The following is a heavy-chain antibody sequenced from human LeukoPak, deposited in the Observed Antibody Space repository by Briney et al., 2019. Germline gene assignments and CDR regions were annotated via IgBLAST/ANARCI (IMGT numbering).Heavy chain of an antibody. CDR3: ARQVVPAAIRYYYGMDV. V-gene: IGHV3-21*01. CDR1: GFTFSSYS. Sequence: GALRLSCAASGFTFSSYSMNWVRQAPGKGLEWVSSIISSSSYIYYADSVKGRFTISRDNAKNSLYLQMNSLRAEDTAVYYCARQVVPAAIRYYYGMDVWGQGTTVTVSS. CDR2: IISSSSYI. J-gene: IGHJ6*02. D-gene: IGHD2-2*02.